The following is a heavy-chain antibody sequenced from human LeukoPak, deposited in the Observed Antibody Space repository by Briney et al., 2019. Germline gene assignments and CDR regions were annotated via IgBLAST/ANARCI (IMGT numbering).Heavy chain of an antibody. CDR2: INPNSGGT. D-gene: IGHD2-15*01. Sequence: EASVKVSCKASGYTFTGYYMHWVRQAPGQGLEWMGWINPNSGGTNYAQKFQGRVTMTRDTSISTAYMELSRLRSDDTAVYYCARDPGYCSGGSCPLGDYWGQGTLVTVSS. CDR3: ARDPGYCSGGSCPLGDY. V-gene: IGHV1-2*02. J-gene: IGHJ4*02. CDR1: GYTFTGYY.